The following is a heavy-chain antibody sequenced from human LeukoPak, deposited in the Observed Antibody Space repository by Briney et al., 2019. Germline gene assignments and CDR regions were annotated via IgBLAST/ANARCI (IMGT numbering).Heavy chain of an antibody. Sequence: SVKVSCKASGGTFSSYAISWVRQAPGQGLEWMGGIIPIFGTANCAQKFQGRVTITADESTSTAYMELSSLRSEDTAVYYCASPRYSGSFDYWGQGTLVTVSS. J-gene: IGHJ4*02. CDR2: IIPIFGTA. V-gene: IGHV1-69*13. D-gene: IGHD1-26*01. CDR1: GGTFSSYA. CDR3: ASPRYSGSFDY.